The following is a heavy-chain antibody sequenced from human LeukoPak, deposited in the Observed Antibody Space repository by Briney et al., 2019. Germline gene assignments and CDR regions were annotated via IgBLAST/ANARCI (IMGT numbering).Heavy chain of an antibody. V-gene: IGHV3-30*02. D-gene: IGHD3-10*01. CDR2: IRNDESNK. J-gene: IGHJ6*03. CDR3: AKAPGSGNEVYYYYYMDV. CDR1: GFTFSSYG. Sequence: GGSLRLSCAASGFTFSSYGMHWVRQAPGKGLEWVAFIRNDESNKHYADCVKRRFTISRDNSKNTLYLQINSLRAEDTAVYYCAKAPGSGNEVYYYYYMDVWVKGTTVTVSS.